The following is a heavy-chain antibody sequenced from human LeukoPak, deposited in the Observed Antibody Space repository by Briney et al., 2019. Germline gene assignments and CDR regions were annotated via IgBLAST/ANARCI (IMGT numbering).Heavy chain of an antibody. CDR2: INHNGNVN. D-gene: IGHD3-16*01. J-gene: IGHJ6*02. Sequence: QPGGSLRLSCAASGFTFSAYNMIWVRQAPGKGLEWVASINHNGNVNYYVDSVKGRFTISRDNAKNSLYLQMSNLRAEDTAVYFCARGGGLDVWGQGATVTVSS. CDR1: GFTFSAYN. CDR3: ARGGGLDV. V-gene: IGHV3-7*03.